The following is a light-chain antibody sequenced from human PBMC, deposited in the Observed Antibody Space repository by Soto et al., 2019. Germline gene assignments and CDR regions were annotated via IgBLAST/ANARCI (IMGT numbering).Light chain of an antibody. CDR3: QQCYSTPLT. CDR1: QSIRTY. J-gene: IGKJ1*01. V-gene: IGKV1-39*01. CDR2: TAS. Sequence: DIQLTQSPATLSLSVGDRVTITCRASQSIRTYLTWYQQQPGIAPKLLIYTASTLQSGVPARFSGSGSGTDFTLTISSLQPEDFAAYYCQQCYSTPLTFGQGTKVDIK.